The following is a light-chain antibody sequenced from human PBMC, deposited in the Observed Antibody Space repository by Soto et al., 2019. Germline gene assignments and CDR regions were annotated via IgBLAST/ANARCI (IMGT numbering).Light chain of an antibody. CDR1: QSVSSSY. CDR3: QHYGSSPRA. V-gene: IGKV3-20*01. Sequence: DIVLTQSPGTLSLSPGERATLSCSASQSVSSSYLAWYQQKPGQAPRLLIYGASSRATGIPDRFIGSGSGTDFTLTISRLEPEDFAVYYCQHYGSSPRAFGPGTKVDIK. J-gene: IGKJ3*01. CDR2: GAS.